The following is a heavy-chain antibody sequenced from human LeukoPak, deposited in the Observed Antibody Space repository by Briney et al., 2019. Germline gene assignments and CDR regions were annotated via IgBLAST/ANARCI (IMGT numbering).Heavy chain of an antibody. CDR1: GFTFNSYA. Sequence: PGGSLRLSCAASGFTFNSYAMSWVRQAPGKGLEWVSGITNSGGNTYYADSVKGRFTISRDNSKSTLYLQMNSLRAEDTAVSYCAKGGQTDRFDYWGQGALVTASS. CDR2: ITNSGGNT. CDR3: AKGGQTDRFDY. D-gene: IGHD5-12*01. V-gene: IGHV3-23*01. J-gene: IGHJ4*02.